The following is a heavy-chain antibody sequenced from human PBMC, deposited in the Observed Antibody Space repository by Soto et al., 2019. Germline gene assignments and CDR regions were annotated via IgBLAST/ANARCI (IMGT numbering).Heavy chain of an antibody. V-gene: IGHV4-39*01. CDR1: GSSINSSGYY. J-gene: IGHJ4*02. CDR3: ARLPARHLVDY. D-gene: IGHD3-3*02. CDR2: MFYGVST. Sequence: PSETLSLTCTVSGSSINSSGYYLGWIRQPPGKGLEWIGSMFYGVSTYYNPSLKSRVTVSVDTSKNQFSLNLRSVTAADTAVYYCARLPARHLVDYWGQGTRVTAPQ.